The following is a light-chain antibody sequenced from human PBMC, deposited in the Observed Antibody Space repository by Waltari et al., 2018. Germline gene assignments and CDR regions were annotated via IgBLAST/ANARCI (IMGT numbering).Light chain of an antibody. CDR2: DVT. Sequence: QSALTQPASMSGSPGQSITISCTGTSGDVGPYNFVSWYQQHPGKAPKLMIYDVTNRPSGISTRFSGSKSGNTASLTISGLQAEDEADYYCSSYTSSSTRVFGGGTKLTVL. CDR1: SGDVGPYNF. V-gene: IGLV2-14*03. CDR3: SSYTSSSTRV. J-gene: IGLJ3*02.